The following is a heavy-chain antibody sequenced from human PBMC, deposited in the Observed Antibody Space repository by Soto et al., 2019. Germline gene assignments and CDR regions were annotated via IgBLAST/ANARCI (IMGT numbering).Heavy chain of an antibody. CDR1: GGTFSSYA. CDR3: ARDDIVVVVAATWDYYGMDV. Sequence: AASVKVSCKASGGTFSSYAISWVRQAPGQGLEWMGGIIPIFGTANYAQKFQGRVTITADESTSTAYMELSSLRSEDTAVYYCARDDIVVVVAATWDYYGMDVWGQGTTVTVS. V-gene: IGHV1-69*13. CDR2: IIPIFGTA. D-gene: IGHD2-15*01. J-gene: IGHJ6*02.